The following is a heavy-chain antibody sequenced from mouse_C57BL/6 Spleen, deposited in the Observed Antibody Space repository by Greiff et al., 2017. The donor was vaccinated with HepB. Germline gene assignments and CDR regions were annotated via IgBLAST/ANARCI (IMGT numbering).Heavy chain of an antibody. CDR2: IYPSDSYT. Sequence: QVQLQQPGAELVKPGASVKLSCKASGYTFTSYWMQWVKQRPGQGLEWIGEIYPSDSYTNYNQKFKGKATLTVDTSSSTAYMQLSSLTSEDSAVYYCAHAMDYWGQGTSVTVSS. CDR1: GYTFTSYW. J-gene: IGHJ4*01. V-gene: IGHV1-50*01. CDR3: AHAMDY.